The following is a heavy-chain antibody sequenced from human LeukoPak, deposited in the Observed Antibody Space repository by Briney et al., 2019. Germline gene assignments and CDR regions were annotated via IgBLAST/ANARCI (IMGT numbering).Heavy chain of an antibody. CDR1: GYSISSGYY. CDR3: ASIPPTVVTPRSHSLPLTVVDY. CDR2: IYHSGST. D-gene: IGHD4-23*01. J-gene: IGHJ4*02. Sequence: PSETLSLTCTVSGYSISSGYYWGWIRQPPGKGLEWIGSIYHSGSTYYNPSLKSRVTISVDTSKNQFSLKLSSVTAADTAVYYCASIPPTVVTPRSHSLPLTVVDYWGQGTLVTVSS. V-gene: IGHV4-38-2*02.